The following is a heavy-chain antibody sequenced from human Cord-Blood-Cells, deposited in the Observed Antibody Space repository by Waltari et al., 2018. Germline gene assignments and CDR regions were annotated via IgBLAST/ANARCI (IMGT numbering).Heavy chain of an antibody. CDR1: GGSISSSSYY. CDR2: IYYSGST. Sequence: QLQLQESGPGLVKPSETLSLTCTVSGGSISSSSYYWGWIRQPPGKGLEWIGSIYYSGSTHDNPSLKRRVTISVDTSKNQFSLKLSAVTAADTAVYYCARENYYGSGSYQKYNWFDPWGQGTLVTVSS. CDR3: ARENYYGSGSYQKYNWFDP. J-gene: IGHJ5*02. D-gene: IGHD3-10*01. V-gene: IGHV4-39*07.